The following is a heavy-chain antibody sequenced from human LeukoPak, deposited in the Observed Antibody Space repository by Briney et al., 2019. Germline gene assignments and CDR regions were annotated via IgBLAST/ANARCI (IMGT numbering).Heavy chain of an antibody. CDR3: ARRPRNYDIVAGYLDY. CDR2: IYYSGST. V-gene: IGHV4-30-4*01. Sequence: TSETLSLTCTVSGGSISSGDYYWSWIRQPPGKGLEWIGYIYYSGSTYYNPSLKSRVTISVDTSKNQFSLKLSSVTAADTAVYYCARRPRNYDIVAGYLDYWGQGTLVTVSS. CDR1: GGSISSGDYY. J-gene: IGHJ4*02. D-gene: IGHD3-9*01.